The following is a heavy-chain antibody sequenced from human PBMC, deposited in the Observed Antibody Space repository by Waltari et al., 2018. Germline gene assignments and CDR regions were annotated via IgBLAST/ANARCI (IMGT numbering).Heavy chain of an antibody. CDR1: GGSFSGYY. CDR2: INHSGSI. V-gene: IGHV4-34*01. J-gene: IGHJ4*02. CDR3: ARGVRYFDWLSRPWNGVFDY. D-gene: IGHD3-9*01. Sequence: QVQLQQWGAGLLKPSETLSLTCAVYGGSFSGYYWSWIRQPPGKGLEWIGEINHSGSINYNPSLKSRVTISVDTSKNHFSLKLSSVTAADTAVYYCARGVRYFDWLSRPWNGVFDYWGQGTLVTVSS.